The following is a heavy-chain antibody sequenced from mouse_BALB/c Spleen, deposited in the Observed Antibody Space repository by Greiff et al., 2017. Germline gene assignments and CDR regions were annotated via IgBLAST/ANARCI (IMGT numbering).Heavy chain of an antibody. CDR1: GYTFTSYW. D-gene: IGHD2-3*01. CDR2: IYPSDSYT. CDR3: ARRGDGYYFSYAMDY. J-gene: IGHJ4*01. V-gene: IGHV1-69*02. Sequence: QVQLQQPGAELVKPGASVKLSCKASGYTFTSYWMHWVKQRPGQGLEWIGEIYPSDSYTNYNQKFKGKATLTVDKSSSTAYMQLSSLTSEDSAVYYCARRGDGYYFSYAMDYWGQGTSVTVSS.